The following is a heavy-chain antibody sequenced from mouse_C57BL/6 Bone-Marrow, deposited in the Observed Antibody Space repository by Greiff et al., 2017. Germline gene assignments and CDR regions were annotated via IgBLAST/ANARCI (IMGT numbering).Heavy chain of an antibody. CDR1: GYTFTDYE. D-gene: IGHD2-12*01. V-gene: IGHV1-15*01. J-gene: IGHJ2*01. CDR2: IDPETGGT. Sequence: QVQLQQPGAELVRPGASVTLSCKASGYTFTDYEMHWVKQTPVHGLEWIGAIDPETGGTAYNQKFKGKAILTADKSSSTAYMELRSLTSEDSAVYYCTRPYYNDFDYWGQGTTLTVSS. CDR3: TRPYYNDFDY.